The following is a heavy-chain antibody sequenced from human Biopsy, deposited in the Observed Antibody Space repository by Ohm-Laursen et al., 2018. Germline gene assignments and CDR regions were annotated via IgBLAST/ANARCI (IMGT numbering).Heavy chain of an antibody. J-gene: IGHJ4*02. Sequence: SVKVSCNASGYTFTNYDINWVRQAPGQGPEWMGWVNPNSGNTGYAQKFQGRVTMTRNTSISTAYMEVSSLRSEDTAVYYCARGRNPVWFGEDLDYWGQGTPVTVSS. V-gene: IGHV1-8*01. CDR3: ARGRNPVWFGEDLDY. CDR1: GYTFTNYD. CDR2: VNPNSGNT. D-gene: IGHD3-10*01.